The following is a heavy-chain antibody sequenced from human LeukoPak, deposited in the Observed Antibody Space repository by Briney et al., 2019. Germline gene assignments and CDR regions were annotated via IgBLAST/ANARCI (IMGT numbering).Heavy chain of an antibody. CDR2: IKQDGSEK. CDR1: GFTFSSYW. Sequence: PGGSLRLSGAASGFTFSSYWMSWVRQAPGKGLEWVANIKQDGSEKYYVDSVKDRFTISRDNAKNSLYLQMNSLRAEDTAVYYCARDAEVVPAAIDYFDYWGQGTLVTVSS. V-gene: IGHV3-7*01. J-gene: IGHJ4*02. D-gene: IGHD2-2*02. CDR3: ARDAEVVPAAIDYFDY.